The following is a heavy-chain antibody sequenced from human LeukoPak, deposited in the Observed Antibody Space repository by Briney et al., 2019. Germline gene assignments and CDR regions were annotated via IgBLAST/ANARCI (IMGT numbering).Heavy chain of an antibody. V-gene: IGHV1-8*03. CDR1: VYTFITYD. CDR2: MNPNSGNT. Sequence: ASVKVSCKASVYTFITYDINWVRQATGQGLEWMGWMNPNSGNTGYAQKFQGRVTITRNTSISTAYMELSSLRSEDTAVYYCVRVRYCSGCSCLYYFDYWGQGTLVTVSS. D-gene: IGHD2-15*01. J-gene: IGHJ4*02. CDR3: VRVRYCSGCSCLYYFDY.